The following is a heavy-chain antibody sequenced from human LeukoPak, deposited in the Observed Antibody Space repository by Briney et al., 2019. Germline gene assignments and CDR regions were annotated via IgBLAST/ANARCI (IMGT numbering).Heavy chain of an antibody. V-gene: IGHV1-24*01. Sequence: ASVKVSCKVSGYTLTELSMHWVRQAPGKGLEWMGGFDPEDGETIYAQKFQGRVTMTEDTSTDTAYMELSSLRSEDTAVYYCATVPDGYNYIDYWGQGTLVTVSS. D-gene: IGHD5-24*01. CDR2: FDPEDGET. J-gene: IGHJ4*02. CDR1: GYTLTELS. CDR3: ATVPDGYNYIDY.